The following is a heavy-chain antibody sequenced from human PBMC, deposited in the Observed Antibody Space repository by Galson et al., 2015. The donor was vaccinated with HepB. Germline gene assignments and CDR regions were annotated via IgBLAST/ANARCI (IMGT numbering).Heavy chain of an antibody. V-gene: IGHV1-69*13. J-gene: IGHJ5*02. Sequence: SVKVSCKASGGTFSSYAISWVRQAPGQGLEWMGGIIPIFGTANYAQKFQGRVTITADESTSTAYMELSSLRPEDTAVYYCARGQMGPADPFDPWGQGTLVTVSS. CDR2: IIPIFGTA. CDR1: GGTFSSYA. D-gene: IGHD2-2*01. CDR3: ARGQMGPADPFDP.